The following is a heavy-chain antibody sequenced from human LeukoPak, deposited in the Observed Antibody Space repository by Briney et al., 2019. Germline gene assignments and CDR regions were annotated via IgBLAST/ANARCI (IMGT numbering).Heavy chain of an antibody. CDR1: GVTFTGYY. V-gene: IGHV1-69*02. Sequence: SVKVSCKASGVTFTGYYIHWVRQAPGQGLEWMGRIIPILGIANYAQTFQGRVTITADKSTSTAYMQLNSLSAEDTAVYYCANHRWVTMSKTRCEARGQGNLVTVSS. J-gene: IGHJ4*02. CDR3: ANHRWVTMSKTRCEA. D-gene: IGHD4-23*01. CDR2: IIPILGIA.